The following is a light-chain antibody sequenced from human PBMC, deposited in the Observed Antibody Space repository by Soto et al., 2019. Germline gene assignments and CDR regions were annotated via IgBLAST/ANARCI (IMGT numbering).Light chain of an antibody. CDR3: QQYGRSGYT. Sequence: EIVLTQSPGTLSLSPGERATLSCRASQSVSSSYLAGYQQKPVQAPRLLLYGASSRATGISDRFSGSWSGTDCSLTIIRLEPEDCAVYYSQQYGRSGYTFGPGTKLEIK. CDR1: QSVSSSY. J-gene: IGKJ2*01. V-gene: IGKV3-20*01. CDR2: GAS.